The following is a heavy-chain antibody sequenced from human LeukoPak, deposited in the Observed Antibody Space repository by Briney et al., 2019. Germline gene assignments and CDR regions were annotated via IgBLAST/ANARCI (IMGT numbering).Heavy chain of an antibody. CDR3: ARHQSSGSRSFFDP. Sequence: PSETLSLTCTVSGGSISSYYWSWIRQPPGKGLEWIGYIYTSGSTNYNPSLKSRVTISVDTSKNQFSLKLSSVTAADTAVYYCARHQSSGSRSFFDPWGQGTLVTVSS. J-gene: IGHJ5*02. CDR2: IYTSGST. CDR1: GGSISSYY. V-gene: IGHV4-4*09. D-gene: IGHD6-19*01.